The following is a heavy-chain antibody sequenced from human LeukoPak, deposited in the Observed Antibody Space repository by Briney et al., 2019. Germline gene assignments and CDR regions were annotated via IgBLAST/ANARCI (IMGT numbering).Heavy chain of an antibody. V-gene: IGHV3-53*01. CDR1: GFSVSTNY. CDR3: ARVGDHFHWYLDL. J-gene: IGHJ2*01. D-gene: IGHD3-3*02. CDR2: LYSGSST. Sequence: GGSLRLSCAVSGFSVSTNYMNWVRQAPGKGLEWVSILYSGSSTYYADSVEGRFIVSRDSSKNTLSLQMNDLRAEDTAVYYCARVGDHFHWYLDLWGRGTLVTVSS.